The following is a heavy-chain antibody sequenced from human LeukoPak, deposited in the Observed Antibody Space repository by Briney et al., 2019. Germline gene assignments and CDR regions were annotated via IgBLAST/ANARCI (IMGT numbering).Heavy chain of an antibody. CDR1: GGSISSSSYY. J-gene: IGHJ3*02. CDR2: IYYSGST. Sequence: TSETLSLTCTVSGGSISSSSYYWGWIRQPPGKGLEWIGSIYYSGSTYYNPSLKSRVTISVDTSKNQFSLKLSSVTAADTAVYYCARMPLAGDAFDIWGQGTMVTVSS. D-gene: IGHD2-2*01. V-gene: IGHV4-39*07. CDR3: ARMPLAGDAFDI.